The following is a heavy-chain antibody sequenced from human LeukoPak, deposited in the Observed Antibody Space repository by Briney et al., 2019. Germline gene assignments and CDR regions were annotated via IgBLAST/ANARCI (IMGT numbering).Heavy chain of an antibody. CDR1: GGSFSGYF. V-gene: IGHV4-34*01. Sequence: SETLSLTCAVYGGSFSGYFCIWIRQPPGKGLEWIGEINHSGRSNYNPSLKSRVTMSVDTSKNQFSLKLSSVTATDTALYYCARQTLSDAIDYWGQGTLVTVSS. D-gene: IGHD2-2*01. CDR3: ARQTLSDAIDY. CDR2: INHSGRS. J-gene: IGHJ4*02.